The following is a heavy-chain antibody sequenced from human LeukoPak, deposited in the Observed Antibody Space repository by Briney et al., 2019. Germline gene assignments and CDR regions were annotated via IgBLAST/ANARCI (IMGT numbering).Heavy chain of an antibody. J-gene: IGHJ4*02. Sequence: GGSLRLSCAASGFTFSTYAMSWVRQAPGKGLEWVSGISGSGDSTYYADSVKGRFTISRDNPKKTLFLLMNSLRAEDTAVYYCAKDRRIQLWLGFDYWGQGTLVTVSS. CDR2: ISGSGDST. D-gene: IGHD5-18*01. V-gene: IGHV3-23*01. CDR1: GFTFSTYA. CDR3: AKDRRIQLWLGFDY.